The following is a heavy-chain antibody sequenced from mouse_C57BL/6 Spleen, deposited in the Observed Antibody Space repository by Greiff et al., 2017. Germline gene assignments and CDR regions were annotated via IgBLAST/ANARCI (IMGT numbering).Heavy chain of an antibody. CDR2: IYPGSGST. J-gene: IGHJ4*01. CDR1: GYTFTSYW. CDR3: ARGGYAMDD. Sequence: VQLQQPGAELVKPGASVKMSCKASGYTFTSYWMTWVKQRPGQGLEWIGDIYPGSGSTNYNEKFKSKTTLAVDTSTSTAYMQRSSLTAEDSAVYYCARGGYAMDDWGQGTTVTVSS. V-gene: IGHV1-55*01.